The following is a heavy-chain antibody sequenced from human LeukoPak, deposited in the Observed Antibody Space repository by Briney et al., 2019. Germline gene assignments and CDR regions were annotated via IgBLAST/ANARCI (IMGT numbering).Heavy chain of an antibody. Sequence: SETLSLTCAVYGGSFSGYYWSWIRQPPGKGLEWIGKINHSGSTNYNPSLKSRVTISVDTSKNQFSLKLSSVTAADTAVYYCARRPAAIRRSPRSDHSYYYYYYGMDVWGQGTTVTVSS. CDR3: ARRPAAIRRSPRSDHSYYYYYYGMDV. CDR2: INHSGST. V-gene: IGHV4-34*01. D-gene: IGHD2-2*02. CDR1: GGSFSGYY. J-gene: IGHJ6*02.